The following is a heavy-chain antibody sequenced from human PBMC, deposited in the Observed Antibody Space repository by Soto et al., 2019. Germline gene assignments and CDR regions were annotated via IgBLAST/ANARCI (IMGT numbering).Heavy chain of an antibody. V-gene: IGHV3-21*01. CDR3: ARDLELGAFDI. Sequence: PGGSLRLSCAASGFTFSSYSMNWVRQAPGKGLEWVSSISSSSYIYYADSVKGRFTISRDNAKNSLYLQMNSLRAEDTAVYYCARDLELGAFDIWGQGTMVTVSS. J-gene: IGHJ3*02. CDR2: ISSSSYI. D-gene: IGHD1-7*01. CDR1: GFTFSSYS.